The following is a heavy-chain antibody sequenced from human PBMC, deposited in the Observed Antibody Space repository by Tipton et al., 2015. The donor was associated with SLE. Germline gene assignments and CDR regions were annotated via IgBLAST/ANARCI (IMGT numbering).Heavy chain of an antibody. CDR2: IYYSGST. D-gene: IGHD6-13*01. CDR1: GGSISSSSYY. J-gene: IGHJ4*02. CDR3: ARSLGYSSSWFYFDY. Sequence: TLSLTCTVSGGSISSSSYYWGWIRQPPGKGLEWIGSIYYSGSTYYNPSLKSRVTISVDTSKNQFSLKLSSVTAADTAVYYCARSLGYSSSWFYFDYWGQGTLVTVSS. V-gene: IGHV4-39*07.